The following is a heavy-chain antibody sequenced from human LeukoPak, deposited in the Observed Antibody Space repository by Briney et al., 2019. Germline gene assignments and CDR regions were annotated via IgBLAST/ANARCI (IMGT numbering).Heavy chain of an antibody. CDR2: IYYSGST. V-gene: IGHV4-39*01. CDR1: GDXINSSDYY. J-gene: IGHJ4*02. Sequence: SETLSLTRTVSGDXINSSDYYWAWIRQPPGEGLEWIGTIYYSGSTYYKSSLKSRLTISVDSSKNQFSLKMISVTAADTGVYYCARHGNWDPFDYWGQGALVTVSS. D-gene: IGHD7-27*01. CDR3: ARHGNWDPFDY.